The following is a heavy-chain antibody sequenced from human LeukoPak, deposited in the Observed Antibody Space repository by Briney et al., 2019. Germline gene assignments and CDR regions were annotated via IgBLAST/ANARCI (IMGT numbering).Heavy chain of an antibody. Sequence: SETLSLTCSVSGGSTSSSGYYWGWIRQPPGKVLEWIGTVYYSGSTYYNPSLKSRATISVDKSKNQFSLNLSSVTAADTAIYYCVRHEGPYSSGWPAGGYFDYWGQGILVTVSS. J-gene: IGHJ4*02. CDR2: VYYSGST. CDR1: GGSTSSSGYY. D-gene: IGHD6-19*01. CDR3: VRHEGPYSSGWPAGGYFDY. V-gene: IGHV4-39*01.